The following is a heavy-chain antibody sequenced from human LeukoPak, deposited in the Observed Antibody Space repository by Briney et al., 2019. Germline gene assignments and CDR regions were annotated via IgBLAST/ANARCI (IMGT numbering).Heavy chain of an antibody. CDR3: ARGQYYYDSSGYHFDY. CDR2: INWNGGST. V-gene: IGHV3-20*04. CDR1: GFTFDDYG. D-gene: IGHD3-22*01. J-gene: IGHJ4*02. Sequence: PGGSLRLSCAASGFTFDDYGMSWVRQAPGKGLEWVSGINWNGGSTGYADSVKGRFTISRDNAKNSLYLQMNSLRAEDTALYYCARGQYYYDSSGYHFDYWGQGTLVTVSS.